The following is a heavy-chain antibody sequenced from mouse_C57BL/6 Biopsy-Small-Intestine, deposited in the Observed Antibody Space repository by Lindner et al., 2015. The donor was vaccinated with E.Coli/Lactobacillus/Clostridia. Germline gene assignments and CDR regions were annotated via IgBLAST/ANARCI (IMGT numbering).Heavy chain of an antibody. CDR3: ARGSNWYFDV. CDR2: IYPGDGDT. Sequence: VQLQESGAELVKPGASVKISCKGSGYAFSSYWMNWVKQRPGKGLEWIGQIYPGDGDTNYNGKFKGKATQTADKSSSTAYMQLSSLTSEDSAVYFCARGSNWYFDVWGTGTTVTVSS. CDR1: GYAFSSYW. V-gene: IGHV1-80*01. J-gene: IGHJ1*03.